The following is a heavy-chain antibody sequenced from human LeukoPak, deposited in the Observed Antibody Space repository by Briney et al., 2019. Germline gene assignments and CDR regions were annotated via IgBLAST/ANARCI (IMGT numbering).Heavy chain of an antibody. CDR2: IRSKAYGGTT. Sequence: PGGSLRLSCTASGFTFGDYAMSWFRQAPGKGLEWVGFIRSKAYGGTTEYAASVKGRFTISRDDSKSIAYLQMNSLKTEDTAVYYCTRAPLLRYFDWSADAFDIWGQGTMVTVSS. CDR3: TRAPLLRYFDWSADAFDI. D-gene: IGHD3-9*01. J-gene: IGHJ3*02. V-gene: IGHV3-49*03. CDR1: GFTFGDYA.